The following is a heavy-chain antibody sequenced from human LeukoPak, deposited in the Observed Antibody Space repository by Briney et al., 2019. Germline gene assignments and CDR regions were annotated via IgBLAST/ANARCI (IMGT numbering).Heavy chain of an antibody. CDR1: GFTFSSYG. CDR2: IRYDGSNK. V-gene: IGHV3-30*02. J-gene: IGHJ4*02. CDR3: AKDRQTIFGVVTNYFDY. D-gene: IGHD3-3*01. Sequence: GGSLRLSCAASGFTFSSYGMHRVRQTPGKGLEWVAFIRYDGSNKYYADSVKGRFTISRDNSKNTLCLQMNSLRAEDTAVYYCAKDRQTIFGVVTNYFDYWGQGTLVTVSS.